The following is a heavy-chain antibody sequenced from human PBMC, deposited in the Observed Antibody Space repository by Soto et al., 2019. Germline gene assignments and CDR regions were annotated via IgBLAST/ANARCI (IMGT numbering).Heavy chain of an antibody. J-gene: IGHJ4*02. V-gene: IGHV3-33*01. CDR2: IWYDGSNK. Sequence: QVQLVESGGGVVQPGRSLRLSCAASGFTFSSYGMHWVRQAPGKGLEWVAVIWYDGSNKYYVDSVKGRFTISRDNSKNTLYLQMNSLRDEDTAVYYCAREDYGSGSFDYWGQGTLVTVSS. CDR1: GFTFSSYG. CDR3: AREDYGSGSFDY. D-gene: IGHD3-10*01.